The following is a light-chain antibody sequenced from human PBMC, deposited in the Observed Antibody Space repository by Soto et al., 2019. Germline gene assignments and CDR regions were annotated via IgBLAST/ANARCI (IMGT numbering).Light chain of an antibody. CDR2: VAT. V-gene: IGKV1-5*01. CDR1: QMIARW. Sequence: IQMTQSPSTLSASVGATVTLTCRSSQMIARWLAWYPQKPGTAPRLIIYVATSLQSGVPSTFSASASGPDFTLSISSLHPDDFANYYCLQYNTFPQTSGQGTKLEI. J-gene: IGKJ2*01. CDR3: LQYNTFPQT.